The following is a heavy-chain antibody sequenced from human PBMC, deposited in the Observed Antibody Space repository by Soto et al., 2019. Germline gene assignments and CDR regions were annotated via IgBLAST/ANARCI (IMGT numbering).Heavy chain of an antibody. CDR3: ARDRCSGGICYSSYSAY. CDR2: INAGNGNT. Sequence: QVQLVQSGAEVKKPGASLKVSCKASGYTFTSYSMHWVRQAPGQRLEWMGWINAGNGNTKYSQQFQGRLSITRDTSANTAYLELSSLTSEETAVYYCARDRCSGGICYSSYSAYWGQGSLVPVSA. D-gene: IGHD2-15*01. CDR1: GYTFTSYS. V-gene: IGHV1-3*01. J-gene: IGHJ4*02.